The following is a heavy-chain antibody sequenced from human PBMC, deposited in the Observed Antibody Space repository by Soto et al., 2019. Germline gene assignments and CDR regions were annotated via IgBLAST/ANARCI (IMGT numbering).Heavy chain of an antibody. CDR1: GFTFDDYT. CDR2: ISWDGGST. Sequence: GGSLRLSCAASGFTFDDYTMHWVRQAPGKGLEWVSLISWDGGSTYYADSVKGRFTISRDNSKNSLYLQMNSLRTEDTALYYCAKDLRDFWSGYYDPQNYYYYGMDVWGQGTTVTVSS. D-gene: IGHD3-3*01. J-gene: IGHJ6*02. CDR3: AKDLRDFWSGYYDPQNYYYYGMDV. V-gene: IGHV3-43*01.